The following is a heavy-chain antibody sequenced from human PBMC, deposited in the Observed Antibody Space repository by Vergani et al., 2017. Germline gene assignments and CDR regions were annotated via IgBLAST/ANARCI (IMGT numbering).Heavy chain of an antibody. CDR3: ANSVIAGNVGVAYFGMDV. J-gene: IGHJ6*02. V-gene: IGHV3-30*02. D-gene: IGHD2/OR15-2a*01. CDR1: GFTLNTYG. CDR2: IRYDGSSE. Sequence: QVQILQSGGGVVQPGGSLRLSCTLSGFTLNTYGIHWVRQAPGKGLEWVSFIRYDGSSEYYGASVKGRFTIARDKSQNTVNLQMNSLRTEDTAVYFCANSVIAGNVGVAYFGMDVWGRGTTVTVSS.